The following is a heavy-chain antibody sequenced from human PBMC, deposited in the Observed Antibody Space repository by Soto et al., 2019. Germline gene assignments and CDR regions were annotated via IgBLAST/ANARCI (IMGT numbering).Heavy chain of an antibody. D-gene: IGHD1-20*01. J-gene: IGHJ4*02. V-gene: IGHV1-2*02. CDR3: AREPYNTWPFDY. Sequence: ASVKVSCKASGYTFTGYYMHWVRQAPGQGLEWMGWINPNSGGTNYAQKFQGRVTMTRDTSISTAYMELSRLRSDDTAVYYCAREPYNTWPFDYWGQGTLVTVSS. CDR1: GYTFTGYY. CDR2: INPNSGGT.